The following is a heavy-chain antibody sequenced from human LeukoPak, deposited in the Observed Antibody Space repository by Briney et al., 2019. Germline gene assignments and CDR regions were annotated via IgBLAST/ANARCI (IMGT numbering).Heavy chain of an antibody. D-gene: IGHD3/OR15-3a*01. CDR1: GDTLIELA. Sequence: GASVKVSCKVSGDTLIELAIHWVRQAPGKGLEWMGGLDPEDGATMYAQKFEGRVSMTEDTTTDTAYMELSSARSEDTAVYYCATARQYDDFAGYPWYYGLDVWGQGTTVTVSS. V-gene: IGHV1-24*01. CDR3: ATARQYDDFAGYPWYYGLDV. CDR2: LDPEDGAT. J-gene: IGHJ6*02.